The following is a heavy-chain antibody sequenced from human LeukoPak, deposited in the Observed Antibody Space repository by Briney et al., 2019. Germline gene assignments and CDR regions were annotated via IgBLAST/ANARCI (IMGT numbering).Heavy chain of an antibody. CDR3: ARVATVKDDAFDI. CDR1: GGSISSGDYY. Sequence: SETLSLTCTVSGGSISSGDYYWSWIRQPPGKGLEWIGYIYYSGSTYYNPSLKSRVTISVDTSKNQFSLKLSSETAADTAVYYCARVATVKDDAFDIWGQGTMVTVSS. CDR2: IYYSGST. D-gene: IGHD4-17*01. J-gene: IGHJ3*02. V-gene: IGHV4-30-4*01.